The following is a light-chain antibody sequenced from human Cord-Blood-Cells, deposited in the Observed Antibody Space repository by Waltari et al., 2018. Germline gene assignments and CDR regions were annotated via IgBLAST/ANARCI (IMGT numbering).Light chain of an antibody. Sequence: QTVVTQEPSFSVSPGGTVTLPCGLSSGSVSTSYYPRWYQQTPGQAPRTLIYSTNTRSSGVPDRFSGSILGNKAALTITGAQAGDESDYYCVLYMGSGIWVFGGGTKLTVL. CDR1: SGSVSTSYY. J-gene: IGLJ3*02. CDR2: STN. V-gene: IGLV8-61*01. CDR3: VLYMGSGIWV.